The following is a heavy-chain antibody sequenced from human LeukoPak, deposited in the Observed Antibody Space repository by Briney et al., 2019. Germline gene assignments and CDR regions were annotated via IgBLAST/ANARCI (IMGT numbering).Heavy chain of an antibody. CDR2: IIPILGTA. Sequence: GASVKVSCKASGGTFSSYAISWVRQAPGQGLEWMGGIIPILGTANYAQKFQGRVTITTDESTSTAYMELSSLRSEDTAVYYCARGGGSITGTTGYFDYWGQGTLVTVSS. CDR1: GGTFSSYA. V-gene: IGHV1-69*05. CDR3: ARGGGSITGTTGYFDY. J-gene: IGHJ4*02. D-gene: IGHD1-7*01.